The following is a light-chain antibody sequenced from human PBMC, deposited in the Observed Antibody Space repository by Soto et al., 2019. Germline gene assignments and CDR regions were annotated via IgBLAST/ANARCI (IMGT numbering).Light chain of an antibody. J-gene: IGKJ5*01. Sequence: IVLTQSPAALSTFPGESATISCRSSQSVSSYLAWYQQKPGQAHRLIIYGASNRATGIPARFSGSGSGTDFTLTISSLEPEDFAVYYCQQHSNWPIITFGQGTRLEIK. CDR2: GAS. V-gene: IGKV3-11*01. CDR1: QSVSSY. CDR3: QQHSNWPIIT.